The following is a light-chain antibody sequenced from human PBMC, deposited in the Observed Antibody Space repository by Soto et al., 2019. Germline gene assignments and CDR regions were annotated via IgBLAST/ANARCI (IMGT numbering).Light chain of an antibody. Sequence: EIVLTQSPGTLSLSPGERATLSCRASQTVSSSYLAWYQQKPGQAPSLLIYGASSRATGISDRFSGSGSGTDFTLTISRLEPEDFGVYYCQQYGSSPRTFGQGTKVEIK. CDR3: QQYGSSPRT. J-gene: IGKJ1*01. CDR2: GAS. CDR1: QTVSSSY. V-gene: IGKV3-20*01.